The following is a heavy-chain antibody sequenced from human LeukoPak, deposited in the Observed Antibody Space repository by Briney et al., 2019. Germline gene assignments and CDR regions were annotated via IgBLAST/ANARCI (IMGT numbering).Heavy chain of an antibody. Sequence: PGGSLRLSCAASGFTFSAYNMNWVRQAPGKGLEWVSSIHITSDWVYYADSVKGRFTISRDNSKNTLYLQMSSLRAEDTAVYYCARGPPYFGSGNYYHIFDYWGQGTLVTVSS. CDR3: ARGPPYFGSGNYYHIFDY. CDR2: IHITSDWV. CDR1: GFTFSAYN. V-gene: IGHV3-21*04. J-gene: IGHJ4*02. D-gene: IGHD3-10*01.